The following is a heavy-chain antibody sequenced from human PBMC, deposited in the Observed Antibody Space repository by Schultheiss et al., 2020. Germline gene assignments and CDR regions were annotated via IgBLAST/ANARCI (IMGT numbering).Heavy chain of an antibody. Sequence: GGSLRLSCTATGFSLGTSGMNWVRQAPGKGLEWVGRIRSKANSYATAYAASVKGRFTISRDDSKNTAYLQMNSLRAEDTALYFCARRWGSGSWYFDYWGQGTPVTVSS. V-gene: IGHV3-73*01. J-gene: IGHJ4*02. CDR2: IRSKANSYAT. D-gene: IGHD6-13*01. CDR3: ARRWGSGSWYFDY. CDR1: GFSLGTSG.